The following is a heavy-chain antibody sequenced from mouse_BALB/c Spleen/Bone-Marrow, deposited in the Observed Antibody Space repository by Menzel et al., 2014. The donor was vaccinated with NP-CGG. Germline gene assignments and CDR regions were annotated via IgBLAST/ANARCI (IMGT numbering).Heavy chain of an antibody. CDR3: ARPITTVVGFDY. Sequence: EVKLQESGPDLVKPSQSLSLTCTVTGYSVTSGYSWHWIRQFPGNKLEWMGYIHYSGSTNYNPSLKSRISITRDTSKNQFFLQLNSVTTEDTATYYCARPITTVVGFDYWAKAPLSQSPQ. D-gene: IGHD1-1*01. CDR2: IHYSGST. CDR1: GYSVTSGYS. J-gene: IGHJ2*01. V-gene: IGHV3-1*02.